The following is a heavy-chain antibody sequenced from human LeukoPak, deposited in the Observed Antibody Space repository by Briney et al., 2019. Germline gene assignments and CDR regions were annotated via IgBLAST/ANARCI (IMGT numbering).Heavy chain of an antibody. J-gene: IGHJ5*02. V-gene: IGHV1-69*13. Sequence: SVKVSCKASGGTFSSYAISWVRQAPGQGLEWMGGIIPIFGTANYAQKFQGRVTITADESTSTAYMELSSLRSEDMAVYYCARGGTMVRGVIQNWFDPWGQGTLVTVSS. D-gene: IGHD3-10*01. CDR3: ARGGTMVRGVIQNWFDP. CDR2: IIPIFGTA. CDR1: GGTFSSYA.